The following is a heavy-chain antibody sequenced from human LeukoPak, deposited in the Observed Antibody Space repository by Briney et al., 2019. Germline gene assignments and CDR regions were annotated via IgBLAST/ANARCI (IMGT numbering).Heavy chain of an antibody. D-gene: IGHD2-21*02. J-gene: IGHJ4*02. CDR3: ARCDWQAPFDY. Sequence: GGSLRLSCAASGFNVGSKYMSWVRQTPGKRLEWVSVIYTAGSAYYADSVRGRFSISRGTSKNTLSLQMNSLRAEDTAVYYCARCDWQAPFDYWGQGTLVTVSS. V-gene: IGHV3-53*01. CDR1: GFNVGSKY. CDR2: IYTAGSA.